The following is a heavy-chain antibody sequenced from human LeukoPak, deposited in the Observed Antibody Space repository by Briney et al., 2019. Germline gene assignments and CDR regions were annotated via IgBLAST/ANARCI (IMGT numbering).Heavy chain of an antibody. CDR1: GYTFTGYY. Sequence: GASVKVSRKASGYTFTGYYMHWVRQAPGQGLEWMGWIHPSNGDTNYAQNFQGRVTVTRDTSISTAYMELSWLTSDDTAVYYCARVGSSGWYVHPTLDYWGQGTLVTVSS. V-gene: IGHV1-2*02. J-gene: IGHJ4*02. D-gene: IGHD6-19*01. CDR2: IHPSNGDT. CDR3: ARVGSSGWYVHPTLDY.